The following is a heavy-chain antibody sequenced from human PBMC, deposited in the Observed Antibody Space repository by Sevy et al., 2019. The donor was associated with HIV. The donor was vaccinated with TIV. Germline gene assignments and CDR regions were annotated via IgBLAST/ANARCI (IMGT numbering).Heavy chain of an antibody. CDR1: GFTFSSYS. CDR3: ARDVGPDIVVVPAANPQRLGWFDP. Sequence: GGSLRLSCAASGFTFSSYSMNWVRQAPGKGLEWVSYISSSSSTIYDADSVKGRFTISRDNAKNSLYMQMNSLRAEDTAVYYCARDVGPDIVVVPAANPQRLGWFDPWGQGTLVTVSS. CDR2: ISSSSSTI. J-gene: IGHJ5*02. V-gene: IGHV3-48*01. D-gene: IGHD2-2*01.